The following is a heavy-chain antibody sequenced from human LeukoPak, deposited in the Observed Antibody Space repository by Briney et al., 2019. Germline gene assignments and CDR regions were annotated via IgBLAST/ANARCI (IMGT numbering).Heavy chain of an antibody. V-gene: IGHV4-4*07. CDR1: GDSISSYY. Sequence: SETLSLTRTVSGDSISSYYWSWIRQPAGKGLEWIGRIYNRGSTNYNPSLKSRVTMSVDTSKNQFSLRLSSVTAADTAVYYCARERFYDYGPFDYWGQGTLVTVSS. D-gene: IGHD4-17*01. CDR3: ARERFYDYGPFDY. CDR2: IYNRGST. J-gene: IGHJ4*02.